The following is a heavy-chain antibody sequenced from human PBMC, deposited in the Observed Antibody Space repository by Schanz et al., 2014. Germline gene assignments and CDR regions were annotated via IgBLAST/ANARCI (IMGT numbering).Heavy chain of an antibody. CDR1: GGSISSATYY. CDR3: ARGGSVATIAPYTWFDP. CDR2: IYSRGSS. Sequence: QVQLQESGPGLVKPSQTLSLTCTVSGGSISSATYYWSWVRQPAGKGLEWIGRIYSRGSSTYNPSRKSRVTISIAPSNNQSPLKLNSVTAADTAVYYCARGGSVATIAPYTWFDPWGQGTLVTVSS. D-gene: IGHD5-12*01. V-gene: IGHV4-61*02. J-gene: IGHJ5*02.